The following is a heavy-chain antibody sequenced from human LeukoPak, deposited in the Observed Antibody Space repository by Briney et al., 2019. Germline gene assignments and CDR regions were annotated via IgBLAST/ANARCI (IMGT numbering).Heavy chain of an antibody. CDR1: GFTFSSYA. J-gene: IGHJ4*02. CDR2: ITGSGGRT. D-gene: IGHD1-26*01. CDR3: AKGKWELRYYFDY. Sequence: GGSLRLSCAASGFTFSSYAMNWVRQAPGKGLEWVSAITGSGGRTYYADSVKGRFTISRDNSKNTLYLQMNSLRAEDTAVYYCAKGKWELRYYFDYWGQGTLVTVSS. V-gene: IGHV3-23*01.